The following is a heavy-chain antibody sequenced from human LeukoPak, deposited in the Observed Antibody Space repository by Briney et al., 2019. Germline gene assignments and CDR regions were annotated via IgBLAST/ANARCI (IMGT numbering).Heavy chain of an antibody. CDR2: ISAYNGNT. D-gene: IGHD3-22*01. J-gene: IGHJ4*02. V-gene: IGHV1-18*01. CDR3: ARGLTEYYYDSSGSTPPGY. CDR1: GYTFTSYG. Sequence: ASVKVSCKASGYTFTSYGISWVRQAPGQGLEWMGWISAYNGNTNYAQKLQGRVTMTTDTSTSTAYMELRGLRSDDTAVYYCARGLTEYYYDSSGSTPPGYWGQGTLVTVSS.